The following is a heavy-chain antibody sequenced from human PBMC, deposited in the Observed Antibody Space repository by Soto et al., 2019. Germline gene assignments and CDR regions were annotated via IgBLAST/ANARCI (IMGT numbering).Heavy chain of an antibody. Sequence: GGSLRLSCAASGFTFDDYTMHWVRQAPGKGLEWVSLISWDGGSTYYADSVKGRFTISRDNSKTSLYLQMNSLRTEDTALYYCAKDYYSNRGQYYYYYGMDVWGQGTTVTVSS. CDR3: AKDYYSNRGQYYYYYGMDV. V-gene: IGHV3-43*01. CDR1: GFTFDDYT. D-gene: IGHD4-4*01. CDR2: ISWDGGST. J-gene: IGHJ6*02.